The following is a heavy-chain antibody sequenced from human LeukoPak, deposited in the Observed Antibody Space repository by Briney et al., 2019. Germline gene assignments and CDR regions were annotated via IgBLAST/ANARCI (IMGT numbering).Heavy chain of an antibody. J-gene: IGHJ5*02. Sequence: GGSLRLSCAASGFTVSSNYMSWVRQTPGKGLEWVSVIYSGGSTYYADSVKGRFTISRDNSKNTLYLQMNSLRAEDTAVYYCARVQSYDYVWGSYLNWFDPWGQGTLVTVSS. CDR3: ARVQSYDYVWGSYLNWFDP. CDR1: GFTVSSNY. V-gene: IGHV3-53*01. D-gene: IGHD3-16*02. CDR2: IYSGGST.